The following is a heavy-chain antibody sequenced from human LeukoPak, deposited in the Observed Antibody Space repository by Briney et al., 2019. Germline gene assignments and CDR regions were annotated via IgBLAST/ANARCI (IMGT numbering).Heavy chain of an antibody. Sequence: GGSLRLSCAASGFTVSNNYMSWVRQAPGKGLEWVSVVYSGGGTYYADSVEGRFTISRDISKNALYLQMNSVRPEDTAVYYCVIGLVGYDWGQGTRVTVSS. CDR2: VYSGGGT. CDR1: GFTVSNNY. J-gene: IGHJ4*02. D-gene: IGHD2-8*02. CDR3: VIGLVGYD. V-gene: IGHV3-53*01.